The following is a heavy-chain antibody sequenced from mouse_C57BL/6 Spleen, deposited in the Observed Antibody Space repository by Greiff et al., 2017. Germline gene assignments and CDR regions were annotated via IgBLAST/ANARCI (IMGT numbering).Heavy chain of an antibody. CDR1: GYTFTSYW. Sequence: VQLQQPGAELVKPGASVKMSCKASGYTFTSYWITWVKQRPGQGLEWIGDIYPGSGSTNYNEKFKSKATLTVDTSSSTAYMQLSSLTSEDSAVYYCARSGLYYGSSLYYFDYWGQGTTLTVSS. CDR2: IYPGSGST. CDR3: ARSGLYYGSSLYYFDY. D-gene: IGHD1-1*01. V-gene: IGHV1-55*01. J-gene: IGHJ2*01.